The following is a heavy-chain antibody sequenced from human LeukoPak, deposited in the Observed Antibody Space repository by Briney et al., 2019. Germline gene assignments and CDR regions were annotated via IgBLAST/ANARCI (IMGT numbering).Heavy chain of an antibody. Sequence: GGSLRLSCAASGFTFNSHGIHWVRQVPGRGLEWVAVISNDGSNEFYANSVKGRFIISRDNSENTVFLQMNSLRPEDTAVYYCAKGRFILLRGPFDYWGQGTLVTVSS. CDR2: ISNDGSNE. CDR1: GFTFNSHG. J-gene: IGHJ4*02. CDR3: AKGRFILLRGPFDY. D-gene: IGHD3-10*01. V-gene: IGHV3-30*18.